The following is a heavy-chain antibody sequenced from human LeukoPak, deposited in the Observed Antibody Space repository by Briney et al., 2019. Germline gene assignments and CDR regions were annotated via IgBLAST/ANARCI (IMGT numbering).Heavy chain of an antibody. CDR1: GGTFSGYA. CDR3: AKSLVVVGLFDP. J-gene: IGHJ5*02. CDR2: IIPIFGTA. Sequence: ASVKVSCKASGGTFSGYAISWVRQAPGQGLEWMGGIIPIFGTANYAQKFQGRVTITADESTSTAYMELSSLRSEDTAVYYCAKSLVVVGLFDPWGQGTLVTVSS. V-gene: IGHV1-69*13. D-gene: IGHD2-15*01.